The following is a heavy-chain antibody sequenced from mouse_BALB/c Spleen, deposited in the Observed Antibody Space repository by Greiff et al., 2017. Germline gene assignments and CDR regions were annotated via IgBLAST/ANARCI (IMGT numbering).Heavy chain of an antibody. J-gene: IGHJ1*01. D-gene: IGHD1-1*01. V-gene: IGHV3-6*02. CDR1: GYSITSGYY. CDR3: AREDYYGRSLYWYFDV. Sequence: VQLQQSGPGLVKPSQSLSLTCSVTGYSITSGYYWNWIRQFPGNKLEWMGYISYDGSNNYNPSLKNRISITRDTSKNQFFLKLNSVTTEDTATYYCAREDYYGRSLYWYFDVWGAGTTVTVSS. CDR2: ISYDGSN.